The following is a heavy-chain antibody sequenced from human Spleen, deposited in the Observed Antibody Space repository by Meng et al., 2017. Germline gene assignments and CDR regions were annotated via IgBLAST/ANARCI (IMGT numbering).Heavy chain of an antibody. CDR1: GYTFTGNY. CDR3: ARDEDISAAGKLFGDY. Sequence: ASVKVSCKASGYTFTGNYIHGVRQAPGQGLEWMGWRKSNSGGTNYAQKFQGRVTMTRDTSISTAYMELSRLRPDDTAMYYCARDEDISAAGKLFGDYWGQGTLVTVSS. D-gene: IGHD6-13*01. V-gene: IGHV1-2*02. J-gene: IGHJ4*02. CDR2: RKSNSGGT.